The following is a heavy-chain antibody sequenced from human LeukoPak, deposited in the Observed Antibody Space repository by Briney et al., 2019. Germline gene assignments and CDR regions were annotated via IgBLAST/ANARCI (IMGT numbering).Heavy chain of an antibody. D-gene: IGHD4-23*01. Sequence: PGGSLRLSCAASGFTFSSSSMNWVRQAPGKGLEWVSSISSSSDVYYADSVKGRFTISRDNAKNSLYLQMNNLRAEDTAVYYCAGYGGNSPHDAFDIWGQGTMVTVSS. CDR3: AGYGGNSPHDAFDI. J-gene: IGHJ3*02. CDR1: GFTFSSSS. V-gene: IGHV3-21*04. CDR2: ISSSSDV.